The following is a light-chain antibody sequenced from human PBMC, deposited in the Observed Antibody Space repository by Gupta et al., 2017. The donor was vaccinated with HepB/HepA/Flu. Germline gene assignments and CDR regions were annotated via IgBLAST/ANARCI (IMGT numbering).Light chain of an antibody. CDR3: QQRSNWPPLT. CDR1: QSVSSY. J-gene: IGKJ4*01. Sequence: GERATLSCSAIQSVSSYLAWYQQKPGQAPRLLIYDASNRATGIPARFSGSGSGTDFTLTISSLEPEDFAVYYCQQRSNWPPLTFGGGTKVE. V-gene: IGKV3-11*01. CDR2: DAS.